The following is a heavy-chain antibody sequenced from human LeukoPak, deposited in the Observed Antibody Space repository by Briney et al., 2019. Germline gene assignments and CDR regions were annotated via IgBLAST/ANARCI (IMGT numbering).Heavy chain of an antibody. CDR2: IKQDGSEI. Sequence: GGSLRLSCEVSGSKLSNLWMSWFRQAPGKGLEWVANIKQDGSEIEYVDSVKSRFIISRDNAKNSLFLLMNNLRGDDTAVYYCAGRGGWLTDSWGQGTLVTVSS. J-gene: IGHJ5*01. D-gene: IGHD6-19*01. CDR1: GSKLSNLW. CDR3: AGRGGWLTDS. V-gene: IGHV3-7*04.